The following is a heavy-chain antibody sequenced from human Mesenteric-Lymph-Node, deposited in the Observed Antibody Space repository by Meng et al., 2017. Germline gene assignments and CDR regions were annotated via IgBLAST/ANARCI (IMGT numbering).Heavy chain of an antibody. V-gene: IGHV4-34*01. D-gene: IGHD1-14*01. CDR3: ARDVTGNYFDY. Sequence: SETLSLTCAVYGGSFSGYYWSWIRQPPGKGLEWIGEINHSGSTNYNPSLKSRVTISVDTSKNQFSLKLSSVTAADTAVYYCARDVTGNYFDYWGQGTLVTVSS. CDR2: INHSGST. CDR1: GGSFSGYY. J-gene: IGHJ4*02.